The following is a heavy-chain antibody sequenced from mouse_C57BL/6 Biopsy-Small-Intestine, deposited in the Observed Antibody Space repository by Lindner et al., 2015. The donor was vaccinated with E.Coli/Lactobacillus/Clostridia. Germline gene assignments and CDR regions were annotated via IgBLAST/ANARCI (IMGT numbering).Heavy chain of an antibody. CDR1: GYAFNSSW. CDR3: AKVYYYGSSPWYFDV. Sequence: VQLQESGPELVKPGASVKISCKASGYAFNSSWMNWVKQRPGKGLEWIGRIYPGDGDTNYNGKFKGKATLTADKSSSTAYMQLSSLTSEDSAVYFCAKVYYYGSSPWYFDVWGTGTTVTVSS. D-gene: IGHD1-1*01. V-gene: IGHV1-82*01. CDR2: IYPGDGDT. J-gene: IGHJ1*03.